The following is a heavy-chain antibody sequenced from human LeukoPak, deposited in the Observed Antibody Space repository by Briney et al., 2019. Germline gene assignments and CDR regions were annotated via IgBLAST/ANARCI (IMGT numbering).Heavy chain of an antibody. J-gene: IGHJ4*02. Sequence: ASVKVSCKASGYTFTSYYMHWVRQAPGQGLEWMGIINPSGGSTSYAQKLQGRVTMTRDTSTSTVYMELSSLRSEDTAVYYCARDPSYDSSGYYPAYFDYWGQGTLVTVSS. CDR2: INPSGGST. CDR1: GYTFTSYY. CDR3: ARDPSYDSSGYYPAYFDY. V-gene: IGHV1-46*01. D-gene: IGHD3-22*01.